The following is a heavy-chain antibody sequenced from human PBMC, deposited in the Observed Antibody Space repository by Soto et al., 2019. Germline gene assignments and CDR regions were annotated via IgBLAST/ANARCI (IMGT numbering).Heavy chain of an antibody. CDR2: IYYTGKT. CDR3: GRDLTSNANCIDP. J-gene: IGHJ5*02. D-gene: IGHD2-2*01. CDR1: GDYIHVGGYY. Sequence: SETLSLTCSVSGDYIHVGGYYWTWIRQRPGKGLEWMGYIYYTGKTYYNPSLESRLTMSVDRSKNQSSLRLTSVTAADTAVYFCGRDLTSNANCIDPWGQGTLVTVSS. V-gene: IGHV4-30-4*01.